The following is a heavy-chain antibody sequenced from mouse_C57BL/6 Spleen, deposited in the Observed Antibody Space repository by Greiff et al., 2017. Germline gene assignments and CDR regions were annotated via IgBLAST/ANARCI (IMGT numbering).Heavy chain of an antibody. V-gene: IGHV1-69*01. J-gene: IGHJ2*01. CDR3: ARFSSKTAQGFDY. D-gene: IGHD3-2*02. Sequence: QVQLQQPGAELVMPGASVKLSCKASGYTFTSYWMHWVKQRPGQGLEWIGEIDPSDSYPNYNQKFKGKSTLTVDKSSSTAYMQLSSLTSEDSAVYYCARFSSKTAQGFDYWGQGTTLTVSS. CDR1: GYTFTSYW. CDR2: IDPSDSYP.